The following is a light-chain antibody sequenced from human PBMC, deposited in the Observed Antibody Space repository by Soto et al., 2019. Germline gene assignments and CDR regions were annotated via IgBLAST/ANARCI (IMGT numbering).Light chain of an antibody. CDR2: EIS. CDR1: NGDVDAYSR. Sequence: QSVLTQPPSVSGSPGQSVTISCTETNGDVDAYSRVSWYKQPPGTAPKLIIYEISNRASGVPDRFSGSKFGNTASLTISGLQTEDEADYYCSFYKGRSSGVFGGGTQLTVL. CDR3: SFYKGRSSGV. J-gene: IGLJ3*02. V-gene: IGLV2-18*01.